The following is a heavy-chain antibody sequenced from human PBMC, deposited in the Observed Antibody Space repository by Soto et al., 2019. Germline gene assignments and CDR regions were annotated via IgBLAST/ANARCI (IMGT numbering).Heavy chain of an antibody. J-gene: IGHJ4*02. D-gene: IGHD2-2*01. Sequence: GGSLRLSCAASGFTFSSYAMSWVRQAPGKGLEWVSAISGSGGSTYYADSVKGRFTISRDNSKNTLYLQMNSLRAEDTAVDYCAKGRADIVVVPAARFPNSYFDYWGQGTLVTVSS. CDR2: ISGSGGST. CDR1: GFTFSSYA. V-gene: IGHV3-23*01. CDR3: AKGRADIVVVPAARFPNSYFDY.